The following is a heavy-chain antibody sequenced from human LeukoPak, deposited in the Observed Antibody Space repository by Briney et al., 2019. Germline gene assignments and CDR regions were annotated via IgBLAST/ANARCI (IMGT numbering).Heavy chain of an antibody. CDR2: IYYSGST. Sequence: SETLSLTCTVSGGSISSSSYYWGWIRQPPGKGLEWIGSIYYSGSTYYNPSLKSRVTISVDTSKNQFSLKLSSVTAADTAVYYCARARDDSSGYYSGTYNWFDPWGQGTLVTVSS. V-gene: IGHV4-39*07. J-gene: IGHJ5*02. CDR1: GGSISSSSYY. D-gene: IGHD3-22*01. CDR3: ARARDDSSGYYSGTYNWFDP.